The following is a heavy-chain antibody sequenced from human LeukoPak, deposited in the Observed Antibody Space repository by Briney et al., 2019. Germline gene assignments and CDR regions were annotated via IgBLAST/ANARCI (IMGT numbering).Heavy chain of an antibody. V-gene: IGHV1-8*01. J-gene: IGHJ6*03. Sequence: ASVKVSCKASGYTFTSYDINWARQATGQGLEWMGWMNPNSGNTGYAQKFQGRVTMTRNTSLSTAYMELSSLRSEDTAVYYCARGSGIQLWFNYYYYMDVWGKGTTVTVSS. CDR1: GYTFTSYD. CDR3: ARGSGIQLWFNYYYYMDV. D-gene: IGHD5-18*01. CDR2: MNPNSGNT.